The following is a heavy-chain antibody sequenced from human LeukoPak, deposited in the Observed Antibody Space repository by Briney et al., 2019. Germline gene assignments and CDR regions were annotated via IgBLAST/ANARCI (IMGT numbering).Heavy chain of an antibody. CDR2: LYDGVRT. V-gene: IGHV4-59*01. D-gene: IGHD3-10*01. Sequence: SETLSLTCTVSGASLRSYYWSWVRQPPGKGLEWIGSLYDGVRTKYNPSLMSGLTFSVETTKNKFSLQMTSVTATDTAFYYCARFSQGVFGWFDHWGQGTLVTVSS. CDR3: ARFSQGVFGWFDH. CDR1: GASLRSYY. J-gene: IGHJ5*02.